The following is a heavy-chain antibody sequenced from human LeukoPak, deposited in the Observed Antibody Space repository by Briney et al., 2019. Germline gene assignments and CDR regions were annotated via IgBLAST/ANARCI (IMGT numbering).Heavy chain of an antibody. D-gene: IGHD2-15*01. V-gene: IGHV3-33*01. CDR1: GFTFSTYA. CDR2: IWYDGSND. J-gene: IGHJ4*02. CDR3: AREVDCSGGGCYRGEFDY. Sequence: GRSLRLSCATSGFTFSTYAMHWVRQAPGKGLEWVAVIWYDGSNDHYVDSVKGRFTISRDNPKNTLSLQMNSWSGGDTAVYYWAREVDCSGGGCYRGEFDYWGQGTLVTVSP.